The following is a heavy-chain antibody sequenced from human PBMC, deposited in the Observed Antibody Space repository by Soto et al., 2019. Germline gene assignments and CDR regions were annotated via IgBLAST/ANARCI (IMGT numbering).Heavy chain of an antibody. CDR2: INPNSGGT. D-gene: IGHD6-19*01. V-gene: IGHV1-2*02. CDR3: ARVGWNYYYGMDV. CDR1: GYTFTGYY. Sequence: VKVSCKASGYTFTGYYMHWVRQAPGQGLEWMGWINPNSGGTNYAQKFQGRVTMTRDTSISTAYMELSRLRSDDTAVYYCARVGWNYYYGMDVWGQGTTVTVSS. J-gene: IGHJ6*02.